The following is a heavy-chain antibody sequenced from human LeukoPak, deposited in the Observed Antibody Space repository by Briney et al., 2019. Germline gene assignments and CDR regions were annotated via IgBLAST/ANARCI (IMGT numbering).Heavy chain of an antibody. CDR1: GFTFSSYD. CDR2: IGTAGDT. D-gene: IGHD3-22*01. J-gene: IGHJ4*02. Sequence: GGSLRLSCAASGFTFSSYDMHWVRQATGKGLEWVSAIGTAGDTYYPGSVKGRFTISRENAKNSLYLQMNSLRAGDTAVYYCARGVKTYYYDSSGNYYDYWGQGTLVTVSS. V-gene: IGHV3-13*01. CDR3: ARGVKTYYYDSSGNYYDY.